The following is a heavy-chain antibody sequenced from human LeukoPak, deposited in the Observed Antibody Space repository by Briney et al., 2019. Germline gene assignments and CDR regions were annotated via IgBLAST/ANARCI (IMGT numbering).Heavy chain of an antibody. CDR3: ARGGQYDYVWGSYRSWFDP. D-gene: IGHD3-16*02. CDR1: GDSISSSSSY. Sequence: SETLSLTCTVSGDSISSSSSYWGWIRQPPGEGLEWIGSIYHSGSTYYNPSLKSRVTISVDTSKNQFSLKLSSVTAADTAVYYCARGGQYDYVWGSYRSWFDPWGQGTLVTVSS. V-gene: IGHV4-39*07. CDR2: IYHSGST. J-gene: IGHJ5*02.